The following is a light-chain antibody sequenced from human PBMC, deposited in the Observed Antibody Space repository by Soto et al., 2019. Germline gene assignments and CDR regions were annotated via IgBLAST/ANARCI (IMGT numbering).Light chain of an antibody. CDR2: AAS. CDR1: QSISSY. CDR3: QQSYSTRYT. Sequence: DIQMTQSPSSLSASVGDRVTITCRASQSISSYLNWYQQKPGKAPKLLIYAASSLQSGVPSSFSGSGSGTDFILTISSLQPEDFDPYFCQQSYSTRYTFGRGTKLEIK. V-gene: IGKV1-39*01. J-gene: IGKJ2*01.